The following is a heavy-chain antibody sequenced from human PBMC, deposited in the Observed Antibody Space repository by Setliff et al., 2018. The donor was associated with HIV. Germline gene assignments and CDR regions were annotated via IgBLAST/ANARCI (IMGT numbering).Heavy chain of an antibody. J-gene: IGHJ3*02. Sequence: GASVKVSCKASGYTFTNYAMNWVRQAPGEGLEWMGGFDPEDDETVYAEKFQGRVTMTEDTSTDTAYMALSSLRSEDTAMYYCATSGFYDILTGPTPGVFDIWGKGTMVTVSS. CDR1: GYTFTNYA. CDR2: FDPEDDET. CDR3: ATSGFYDILTGPTPGVFDI. V-gene: IGHV1-24*01. D-gene: IGHD3-9*01.